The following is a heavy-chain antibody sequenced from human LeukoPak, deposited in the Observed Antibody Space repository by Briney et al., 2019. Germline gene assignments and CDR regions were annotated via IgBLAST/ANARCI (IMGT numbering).Heavy chain of an antibody. CDR1: GFTVSRNY. V-gene: IGHV3-66*02. D-gene: IGHD5-18*01. J-gene: IGHJ6*03. CDR3: ASTVDTAMDGYYYYYMDV. CDR2: IYSGGST. Sequence: GGSLRLSCAASGFTVSRNYMSWVRQAPGKGLEWVSVIYSGGSTYYADSVKGRFTISRDNSKNTLYLQMNSLRAEDTAVYYCASTVDTAMDGYYYYYMDVWGKGTTVTVSS.